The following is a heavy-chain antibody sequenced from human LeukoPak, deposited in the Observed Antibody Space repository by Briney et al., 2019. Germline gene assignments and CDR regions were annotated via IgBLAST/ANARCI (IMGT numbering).Heavy chain of an antibody. V-gene: IGHV1-18*01. Sequence: ASVKVSCKASGYTFTSYGISWVRQAPGQGLEWMGWISAYNGNTNYAQKLQGRVTMTTDTSTSTAYMELRSLRSDDTAVYYCARDLRSWLLATDAFDIWGQGTMVTVSS. CDR1: GYTFTSYG. CDR3: ARDLRSWLLATDAFDI. CDR2: ISAYNGNT. D-gene: IGHD2/OR15-2a*01. J-gene: IGHJ3*02.